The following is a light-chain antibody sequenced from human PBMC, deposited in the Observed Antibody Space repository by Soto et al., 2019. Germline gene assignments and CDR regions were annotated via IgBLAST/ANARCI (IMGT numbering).Light chain of an antibody. CDR2: GSS. CDR3: QQTDSTPLT. J-gene: IGKJ4*01. Sequence: DIQMTQSASSLSASVGDRVTITCRASQSINNYLSWFQQKPGTAPNLLISGSSNLYSGVPPRFSGSGSGTDFTLTISSLQPEDFATYYCQQTDSTPLTFGGGTKVEIK. V-gene: IGKV1-39*01. CDR1: QSINNY.